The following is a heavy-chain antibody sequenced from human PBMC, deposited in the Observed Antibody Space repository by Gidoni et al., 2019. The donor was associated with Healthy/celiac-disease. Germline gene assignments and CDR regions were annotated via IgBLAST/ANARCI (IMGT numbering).Heavy chain of an antibody. D-gene: IGHD6-6*01. Sequence: EVQLLESGGGLVQPGGSLRLSCAASGFPFSSYAMSWVRQAPGQGLEWVSAISGSGGSTYYADSVKGRFTISRDNSKNTLYLQMNSLRAEDTAVYYCAKDHGIAARPKGYWGQGTLVTVSS. CDR2: ISGSGGST. CDR3: AKDHGIAARPKGY. V-gene: IGHV3-23*01. CDR1: GFPFSSYA. J-gene: IGHJ4*02.